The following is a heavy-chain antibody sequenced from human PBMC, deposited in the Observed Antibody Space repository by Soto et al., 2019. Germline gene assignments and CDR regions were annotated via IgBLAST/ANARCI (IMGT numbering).Heavy chain of an antibody. CDR2: MNPNSGNT. V-gene: IGHV1-8*01. CDR3: ARGRRYCISTSCSRRNGMDV. Sequence: QVQLVQSGAEVKKPGASVKVSCKASGYTFTSYDINWVRQATGQGLEWMGWMNPNSGNTGYAQKFQGRVTMTRNTSISTAYRELSSLRSEDTAVYYCARGRRYCISTSCSRRNGMDVWGQGTTVTVSS. CDR1: GYTFTSYD. D-gene: IGHD2-2*01. J-gene: IGHJ6*02.